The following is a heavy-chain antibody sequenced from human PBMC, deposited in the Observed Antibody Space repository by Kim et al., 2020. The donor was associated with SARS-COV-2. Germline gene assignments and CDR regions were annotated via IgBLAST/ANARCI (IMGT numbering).Heavy chain of an antibody. Sequence: GGSLRLSCAASGFTFSSYGMHWVRQAPGKGLEWVAVISYDGSNKYYADSVKGRFTISRDNSKNTLYQQMNSLRAEDTAVYYCAKDLLVVPAATPHYYYYGMDVWGQGTTVTVSS. CDR3: AKDLLVVPAATPHYYYYGMDV. J-gene: IGHJ6*02. CDR1: GFTFSSYG. D-gene: IGHD2-2*01. V-gene: IGHV3-30*18. CDR2: ISYDGSNK.